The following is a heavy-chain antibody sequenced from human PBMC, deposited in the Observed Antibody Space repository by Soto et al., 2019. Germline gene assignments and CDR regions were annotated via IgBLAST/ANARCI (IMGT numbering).Heavy chain of an antibody. CDR1: GFTFSNAW. J-gene: IGHJ3*02. CDR3: TTRIHAFWSGPDAFDI. CDR2: IKSKTDGGTT. V-gene: IGHV3-15*01. D-gene: IGHD3-3*01. Sequence: EVQLVESGGGLVKPGGSLRLSCAASGFTFSNAWMSWVRQAPGKGLEWVGRIKSKTDGGTTDYAAPVKGRFTISRDDSKNTLYLQMNSLKTEDTAVYYCTTRIHAFWSGPDAFDIWGQGTMVTVSS.